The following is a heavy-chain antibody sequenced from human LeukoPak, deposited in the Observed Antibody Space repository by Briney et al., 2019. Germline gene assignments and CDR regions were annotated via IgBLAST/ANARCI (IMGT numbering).Heavy chain of an antibody. CDR1: GGSISSYY. CDR3: ARDLYYYDSSGFPGYYMDV. D-gene: IGHD3-22*01. V-gene: IGHV4-4*07. Sequence: SETLSLTCTVSGGSISSYYWSWIRQPAGKGLEWIGRIYTSGSTNYNPSLKSRVTISVDTSKNQFSLKLSSVTAADTAVYYCARDLYYYDSSGFPGYYMDVWGKGTTVTVSS. J-gene: IGHJ6*03. CDR2: IYTSGST.